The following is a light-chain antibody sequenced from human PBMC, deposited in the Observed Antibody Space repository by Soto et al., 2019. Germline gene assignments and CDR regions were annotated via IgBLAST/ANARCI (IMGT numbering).Light chain of an antibody. J-gene: IGKJ3*01. CDR1: QGISNY. CDR2: AAF. V-gene: IGKV1-27*01. CDR3: QKYNSAPFT. Sequence: DIQMTQSPSSLSASVGDSVTITCRASQGISNYLAWYQQKPGKPPKLLIYAAFTLQPGVPSRFSGFGSGTDFTLTISSLQTEDVATYYCQKYNSAPFTFGPGTKVDIK.